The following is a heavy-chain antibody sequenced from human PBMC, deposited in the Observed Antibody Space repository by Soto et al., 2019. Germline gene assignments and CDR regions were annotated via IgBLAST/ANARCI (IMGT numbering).Heavy chain of an antibody. V-gene: IGHV3-23*01. J-gene: IGHJ6*02. D-gene: IGHD1-20*01. CDR3: AKDLHWYGMDV. Sequence: EVQLLASGGGLVQPGESLRLSCAASGFTFSDYFMNWVRQAPGKGLEWVSGINKDGGTTQNADFVRGRFTISRDNSRNTLYLKMNSVRAEDTALYYCAKDLHWYGMDVWGQGTTVTVS. CDR2: INKDGGTT. CDR1: GFTFSDYF.